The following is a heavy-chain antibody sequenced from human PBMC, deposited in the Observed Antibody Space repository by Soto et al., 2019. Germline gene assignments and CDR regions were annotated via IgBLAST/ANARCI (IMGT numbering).Heavy chain of an antibody. CDR1: GGSISIGGYS. D-gene: IGHD5-12*01. CDR3: ARGDRVATIDY. J-gene: IGHJ4*02. CDR2: IYHSGST. Sequence: PSETLSLTCAVSGGSISIGGYSWSWIRQPPGKGLEWIGYIYHSGSTYYNPSLKSRVTISVDRSKNQFSLKLSSVTAADTAVYYCARGDRVATIDYWGQGTWVTVYS. V-gene: IGHV4-30-2*01.